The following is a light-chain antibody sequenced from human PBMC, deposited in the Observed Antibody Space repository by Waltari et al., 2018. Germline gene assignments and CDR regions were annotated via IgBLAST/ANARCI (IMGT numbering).Light chain of an antibody. J-gene: IGLJ2*01. CDR2: EVT. CDR1: SSDVGSNNL. Sequence: QSALTQPASVSGSPGQSITISCTGTSSDVGSNNLVSWYQQHPGKAPKLMIYEVTKRPSGVSNRFSGSKSGNTASLTISGLQAEDEADYCCCSYAGSTTHVIFGGGTKLTVL. V-gene: IGLV2-23*02. CDR3: CSYAGSTTHVI.